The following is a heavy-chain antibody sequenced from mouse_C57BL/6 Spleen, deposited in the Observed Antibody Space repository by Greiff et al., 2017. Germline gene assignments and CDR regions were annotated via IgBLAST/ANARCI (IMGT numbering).Heavy chain of an antibody. J-gene: IGHJ4*01. CDR3: ARNLYGSEDYYAMDY. CDR2: IHPNSGST. CDR1: GYTFTSYW. D-gene: IGHD1-1*01. V-gene: IGHV1-64*01. Sequence: VKLQQPGAELVKPGASVKLSCKASGYTFTSYWMHWVKQRPGQGLEWIGMIHPNSGSTNYNEKFKSKATLTVDKSSSTAYMQLSSRTSEDSAVYYCARNLYGSEDYYAMDYWGQGTSATVSS.